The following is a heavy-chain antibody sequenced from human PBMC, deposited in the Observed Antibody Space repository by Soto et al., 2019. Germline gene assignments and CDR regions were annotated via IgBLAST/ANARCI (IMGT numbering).Heavy chain of an antibody. J-gene: IGHJ5*02. V-gene: IGHV4-39*01. Sequence: PSETLSLTCTVSGGSISSSSYYWGWIRQPPGKGLERIGSIYYSGSTYYNPSLKSRVTISVDTSKNQFSLKLSFVTAAYLVVFYCARSPTTVPHWFDPWGQGTLVTVSS. CDR2: IYYSGST. CDR1: GGSISSSSYY. D-gene: IGHD4-4*01. CDR3: ARSPTTVPHWFDP.